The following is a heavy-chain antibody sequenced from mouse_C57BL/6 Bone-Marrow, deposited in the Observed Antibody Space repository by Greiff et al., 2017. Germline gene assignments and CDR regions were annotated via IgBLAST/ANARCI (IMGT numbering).Heavy chain of an antibody. Sequence: LKQSGAELVRPGSSVKLSCKDSYFAFMASAMPWVKQRPGHGLEWIGSFTMYSDATEYSENFKGKATLTANTSSSTAYMELSSLTSEDSAVYDCARVSCGNPHYYAMDYWGQGTSVTVSS. V-gene: IGHV1-49*01. J-gene: IGHJ4*01. CDR3: ARVSCGNPHYYAMDY. CDR2: FTMYSDAT. CDR1: YFAFMASA. D-gene: IGHD2-1*01.